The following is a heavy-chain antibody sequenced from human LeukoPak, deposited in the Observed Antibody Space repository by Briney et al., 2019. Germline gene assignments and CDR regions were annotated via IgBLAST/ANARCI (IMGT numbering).Heavy chain of an antibody. Sequence: PGKSLRLSCVASGFNFSAYGIHWVRQAPGKGLEWVAVISYDGRKEIYADSVKGRFTISRDNSKNTLYLQMNSLRREDTAVYYCAKVLQQLAMDYWGQGTLVTVSS. CDR3: AKVLQQLAMDY. D-gene: IGHD6-13*01. CDR1: GFNFSAYG. J-gene: IGHJ4*02. V-gene: IGHV3-30*18. CDR2: ISYDGRKE.